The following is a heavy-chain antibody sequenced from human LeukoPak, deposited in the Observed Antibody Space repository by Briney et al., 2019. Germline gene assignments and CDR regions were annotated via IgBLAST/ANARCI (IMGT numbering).Heavy chain of an antibody. CDR2: IYYSGST. Sequence: SETLSLTCTVSGGSISSYYWSWIRQPPGKGLEWIGYIYYSGSTNYNPSLKSRVTISVDTSKNEFSLKLSSVTAADTAAYYCARRVGNGWYGYFDYWGQGTLVTVSS. D-gene: IGHD6-19*01. V-gene: IGHV4-59*08. CDR1: GGSISSYY. CDR3: ARRVGNGWYGYFDY. J-gene: IGHJ4*02.